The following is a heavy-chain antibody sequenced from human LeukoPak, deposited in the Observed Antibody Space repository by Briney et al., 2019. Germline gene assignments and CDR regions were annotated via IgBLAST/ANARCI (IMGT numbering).Heavy chain of an antibody. V-gene: IGHV4-4*07. CDR3: ARDRPYCSGGSCYLLHFDY. J-gene: IGHJ4*02. Sequence: SETLSLTCSVSGGSISSYYWSWIRQPAGKGLEWIGRIYTSGSTNYNPSLKSRVTMSVDTSKNQFSLKLSSVTAADTAVYYCARDRPYCSGGSCYLLHFDYWGQGTLVTVSS. CDR2: IYTSGST. CDR1: GGSISSYY. D-gene: IGHD2-15*01.